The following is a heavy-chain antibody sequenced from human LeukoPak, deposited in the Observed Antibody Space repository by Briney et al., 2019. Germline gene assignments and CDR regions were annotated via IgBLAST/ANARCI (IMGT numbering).Heavy chain of an antibody. J-gene: IGHJ3*02. CDR1: GFTFSTYS. V-gene: IGHV3-21*01. CDR2: LSSSSSYK. CDR3: TRDNPYSESLAADDVFDI. D-gene: IGHD1-26*01. Sequence: GGSLRLSCAASGFTFSTYSMHWVRQAAGKGLEWVSSLSSSSSYKYYADSVKGRFTISRDNAKNSVYLLMNSLRAEDTAVYYCTRDNPYSESLAADDVFDIWGQGTMVTVSS.